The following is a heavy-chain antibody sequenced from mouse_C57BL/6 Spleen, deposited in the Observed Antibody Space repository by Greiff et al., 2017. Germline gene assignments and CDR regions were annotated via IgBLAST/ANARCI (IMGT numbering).Heavy chain of an antibody. J-gene: IGHJ2*01. V-gene: IGHV1-82*01. CDR3: ARSNYGSSYRSYFDY. CDR1: GYAFSSSW. D-gene: IGHD1-1*01. Sequence: QVQLKESGPELVKPGASVKISCKASGYAFSSSWMNWVKQRPGKGLEWIGRIYPGDGDTNYNGKFKGKATLTAAKSSSTAYMQLSSLTSEDAAVYFCARSNYGSSYRSYFDYWGQGTTLTVSS. CDR2: IYPGDGDT.